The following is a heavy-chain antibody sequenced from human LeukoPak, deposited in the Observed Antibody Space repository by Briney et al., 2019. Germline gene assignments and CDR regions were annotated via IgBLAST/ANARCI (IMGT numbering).Heavy chain of an antibody. D-gene: IGHD6-13*01. CDR2: IYHSGNT. CDR1: GGSISSGGFY. Sequence: PSETLSLTCTVSGGSISSGGFYWSWIRQPPGKGLEWIGYIYHSGNTYYNPSLKSRVTISVDTSKNQFSLKLSSVTAADTAVYYCASGIAAAGNFDYWGQGTLVTVSS. J-gene: IGHJ4*02. V-gene: IGHV4-30-2*02. CDR3: ASGIAAAGNFDY.